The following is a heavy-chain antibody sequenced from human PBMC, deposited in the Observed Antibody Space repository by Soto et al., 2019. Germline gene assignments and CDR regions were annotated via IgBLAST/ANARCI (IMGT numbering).Heavy chain of an antibody. V-gene: IGHV1-24*01. J-gene: IGHJ3*02. D-gene: IGHD2-2*01. CDR1: GYTLTELS. CDR2: FDPEDGET. Sequence: ASVKVSCKVSGYTLTELSMHWVRQAPGKGLEWMGGFDPEDGETIYAQKFQGRVTMTEDTSTDTAYMELSSLRSEDTAVYYCATDPMLRPAFAIWGQGTMVTVSS. CDR3: ATDPMLRPAFAI.